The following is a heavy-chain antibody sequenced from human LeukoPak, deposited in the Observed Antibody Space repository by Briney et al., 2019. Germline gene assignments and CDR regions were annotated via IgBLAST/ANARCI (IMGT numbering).Heavy chain of an antibody. CDR3: AILGYSSGWDR. CDR2: INPNSGGI. V-gene: IGHV1-2*02. D-gene: IGHD6-19*01. J-gene: IGHJ5*02. CDR1: GYTFTGYY. Sequence: ASVKVSCKASGYTFTGYYIHWVRQAPGQGLEWMGWINPNSGGIDYAQKFQGRVTMTRDTSISTAYMELSRLRSDDTAVYYCAILGYSSGWDRWGQGTLVTVSS.